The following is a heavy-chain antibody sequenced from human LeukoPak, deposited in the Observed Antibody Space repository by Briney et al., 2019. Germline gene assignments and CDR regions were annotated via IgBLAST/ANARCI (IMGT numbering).Heavy chain of an antibody. V-gene: IGHV1-18*04. D-gene: IGHD3-10*01. Sequence: ASVKVSCKASGYTFTSYGISWVRQAPGQGLEWMGWISAYNGNTNYAQKLQGRVTMTTDTSTSTAYMELRSLRSDDTAVYYCARDSHYYGSGSYRRFDYWGQGTLVTVSS. CDR2: ISAYNGNT. CDR3: ARDSHYYGSGSYRRFDY. CDR1: GYTFTSYG. J-gene: IGHJ4*02.